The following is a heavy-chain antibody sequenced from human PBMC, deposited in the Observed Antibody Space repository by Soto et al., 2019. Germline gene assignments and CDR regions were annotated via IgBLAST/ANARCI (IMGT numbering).Heavy chain of an antibody. CDR2: INHSGST. D-gene: IGHD3-16*02. Sequence: SETLSLTCAVYGGSFSGYYWSWIRQPPGKGLEWIGEINHSGSTNYNPSLKSRVTISVDTSKNQFSLKLSSVTAADTAVYYCARWGPTSTFGGVIGYHDAFDIWGQGTMVTVSS. V-gene: IGHV4-34*01. CDR1: GGSFSGYY. CDR3: ARWGPTSTFGGVIGYHDAFDI. J-gene: IGHJ3*02.